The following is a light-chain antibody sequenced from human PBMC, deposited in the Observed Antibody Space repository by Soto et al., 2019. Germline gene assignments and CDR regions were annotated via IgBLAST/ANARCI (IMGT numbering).Light chain of an antibody. CDR1: SSDVGGYNY. J-gene: IGLJ3*02. CDR3: SSYTSSIVWV. Sequence: QSVLTQPASVSGSPGQSITISCTGTSSDVGGYNYVSWYQQNPGKAPKLMIYEVSNRPSGVSNRFSGSKSGNTASLTISGLQAEDEADYYCSSYTSSIVWVFGGGTKLTVL. V-gene: IGLV2-14*01. CDR2: EVS.